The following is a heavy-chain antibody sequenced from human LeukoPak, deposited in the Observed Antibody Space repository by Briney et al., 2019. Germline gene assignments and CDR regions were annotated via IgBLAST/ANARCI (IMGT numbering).Heavy chain of an antibody. CDR2: ISSSSSYI. CDR1: GFTFSSYS. J-gene: IGHJ4*02. CDR3: ARGITGWYTNDY. V-gene: IGHV3-21*01. D-gene: IGHD6-19*01. Sequence: TGGSLRLSCAASGFTFSSYSMNWVRQAPGKGLEWVSSISSSSSYIYYADSVKGRFTISRDNAKNSLYLQMNSLRAEDTAVYYCARGITGWYTNDYWGQGTLVTVSS.